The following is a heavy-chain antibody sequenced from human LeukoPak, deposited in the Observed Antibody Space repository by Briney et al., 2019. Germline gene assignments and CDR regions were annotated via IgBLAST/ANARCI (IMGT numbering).Heavy chain of an antibody. CDR1: GLKLSSHW. V-gene: IGHV3-7*01. J-gene: IGHJ4*02. CDR3: ARDRSSLVF. D-gene: IGHD2-2*01. Sequence: GGSLRLSCAASGLKLSSHWMSWVRQAPGKGLEWVANIKTDGSEKYYVDSVKGRFTISRDNAKNSLHLQMNSLRAEDTAVYYCARDRSSLVFWGQGTLVTVSS. CDR2: IKTDGSEK.